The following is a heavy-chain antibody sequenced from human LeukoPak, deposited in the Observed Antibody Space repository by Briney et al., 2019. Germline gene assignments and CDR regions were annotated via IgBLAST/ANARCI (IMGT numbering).Heavy chain of an antibody. CDR1: GYTFTSYG. CDR2: ISAYNGNT. Sequence: ASVKVSCKASGYTFTSYGISRVRQAPGQGLEWMGWISAYNGNTNYAQKLQGRVTMTTDTSTSTAYMELRSLRSDDTAVYYCARDLLTIFGVVITNWFDPWGQGTLVTVSS. D-gene: IGHD3-3*01. CDR3: ARDLLTIFGVVITNWFDP. J-gene: IGHJ5*02. V-gene: IGHV1-18*01.